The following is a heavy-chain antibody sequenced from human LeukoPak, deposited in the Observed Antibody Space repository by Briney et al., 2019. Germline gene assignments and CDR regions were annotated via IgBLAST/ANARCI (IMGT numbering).Heavy chain of an antibody. CDR2: IQHSGSA. J-gene: IGHJ3*02. D-gene: IGHD6-13*01. CDR1: GGSISSYF. CDR3: AREVNVAAPGTDDAFDI. V-gene: IGHV4-59*12. Sequence: SETLSLTCTVSGGSISSYFWSWVRQPPGKGLEFIGYIQHSGSAYYNPSLKSRVTISVDRSKNQFSLNLSSVTAADTAIYYCAREVNVAAPGTDDAFDIWGQGTMVTVSS.